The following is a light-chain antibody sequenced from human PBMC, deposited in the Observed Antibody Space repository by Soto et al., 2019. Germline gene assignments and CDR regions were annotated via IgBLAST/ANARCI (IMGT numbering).Light chain of an antibody. CDR1: QSLLHSDGYNY. V-gene: IGKV2-28*01. Sequence: DIVLTQSPLSLPVTPGEPASISCRSSQSLLHSDGYNYLVWYLQKPGQSPQLLIYLGSKRGSGIPDRFSGSGSGTYLILKISRVEPEDVWVYYCLQGLQTLPTFGPGTTVDIK. CDR3: LQGLQTLPT. J-gene: IGKJ3*01. CDR2: LGS.